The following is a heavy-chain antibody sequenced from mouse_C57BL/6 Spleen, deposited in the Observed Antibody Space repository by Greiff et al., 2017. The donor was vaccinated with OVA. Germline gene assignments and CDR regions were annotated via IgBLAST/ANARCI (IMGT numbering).Heavy chain of an antibody. CDR2: ISSGSSTI. Sequence: EVMLVESGGGLVKPGGSLKLSCAASGFTFSDYGMHWVRQAPEKGLEWVAYISSGSSTIYYADTVKGRFTISRDNAKNTLFLQMTSLRSEDTAMYYCARNPLWLLQGAMDYWGQGTSVTVSS. V-gene: IGHV5-17*01. J-gene: IGHJ4*01. CDR3: ARNPLWLLQGAMDY. D-gene: IGHD2-3*01. CDR1: GFTFSDYG.